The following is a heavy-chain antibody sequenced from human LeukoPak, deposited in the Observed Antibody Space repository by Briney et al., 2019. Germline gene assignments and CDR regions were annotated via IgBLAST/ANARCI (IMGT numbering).Heavy chain of an antibody. Sequence: SETLSLTCTVSGGSISSSSYYWGWIRQPPGKGLEWIGRIYTSGSTNYRPSLKSRVTMSVDTSKNQFSLKLSSVTAADTAVYYCARDVVAAVGSFDYWGQGTQVTVSS. V-gene: IGHV4-39*07. CDR2: IYTSGST. D-gene: IGHD2-2*01. CDR1: GGSISSSSYY. CDR3: ARDVVAAVGSFDY. J-gene: IGHJ4*02.